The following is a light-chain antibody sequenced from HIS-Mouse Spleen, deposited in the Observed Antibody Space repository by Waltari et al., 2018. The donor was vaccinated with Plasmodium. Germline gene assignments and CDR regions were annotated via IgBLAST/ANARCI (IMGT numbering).Light chain of an antibody. CDR3: YSTDSSGNHRV. CDR2: EDS. CDR1: AFPKKY. J-gene: IGLJ3*02. V-gene: IGLV3-10*01. Sequence: SYELTQPPSVSVSPGQTARITCPGDAFPKKYAYWYQQKSGQAPVLVIYEDSKRPSGNPERFSGSSSGTMATLTISGAQVEDEADYYCYSTDSSGNHRVFGGGTKLTVL.